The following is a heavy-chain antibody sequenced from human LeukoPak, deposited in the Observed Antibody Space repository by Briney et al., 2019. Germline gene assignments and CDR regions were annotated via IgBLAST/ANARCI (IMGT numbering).Heavy chain of an antibody. J-gene: IGHJ5*02. Sequence: PSQTLSLTCTVSGGSISSGGYYWSWIRQHPGKGLEWIGSIYYSGSTYYSPSLKSRVTISVDTSKNQFSLKLSSVTAADTAVYYCARSIATYGPTHNWFGPWGQGILVTVSS. CDR3: ARSIATYGPTHNWFGP. D-gene: IGHD6-6*01. CDR2: IYYSGST. V-gene: IGHV4-39*01. CDR1: GGSISSGGYY.